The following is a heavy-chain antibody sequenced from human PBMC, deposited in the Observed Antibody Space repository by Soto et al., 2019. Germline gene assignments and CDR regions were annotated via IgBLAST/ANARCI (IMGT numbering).Heavy chain of an antibody. CDR2: ISYDGSNK. Sequence: GSLRLSCAASGFTFSSYGMHWVRQAPGKGLEWVAVISYDGSNKYYADSVKGRFTISRDNSKNTLYLQMNSLRAEDTAVYYCARLGEVKRWYGMDVWGQGTTVTVSS. D-gene: IGHD3-16*01. CDR1: GFTFSSYG. J-gene: IGHJ6*02. CDR3: ARLGEVKRWYGMDV. V-gene: IGHV3-30*03.